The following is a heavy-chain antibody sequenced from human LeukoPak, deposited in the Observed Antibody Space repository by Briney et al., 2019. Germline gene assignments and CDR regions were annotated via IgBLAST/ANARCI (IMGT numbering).Heavy chain of an antibody. J-gene: IGHJ3*01. CDR3: ANEYTKGDV. V-gene: IGHV3-23*01. CDR1: GFTFPNYV. CDR2: ISGSGGNT. Sequence: GGSLRLSCAASGFTFPNYVMSWVRQARGKGLEWVSAISGSGGNTYYADSVKGRFTISRDNSKDTLYLQMNSLRAEDAAVYYCANEYTKGDVWGQGTMVTVSS. D-gene: IGHD1-1*01.